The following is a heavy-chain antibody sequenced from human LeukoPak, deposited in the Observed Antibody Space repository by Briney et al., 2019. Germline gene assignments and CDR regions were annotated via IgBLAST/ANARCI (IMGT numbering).Heavy chain of an antibody. Sequence: ASVTVSCKASGYTFTSYGISWVRQAPGQGLEWMGWISAYNGNTNYAQKLQGRVTMTTDTSTSTAYMELRSLRSDDTAVYYCASDIYDILTGDAFDIWGQGTMVTVSS. CDR2: ISAYNGNT. V-gene: IGHV1-18*01. CDR1: GYTFTSYG. CDR3: ASDIYDILTGDAFDI. D-gene: IGHD3-9*01. J-gene: IGHJ3*02.